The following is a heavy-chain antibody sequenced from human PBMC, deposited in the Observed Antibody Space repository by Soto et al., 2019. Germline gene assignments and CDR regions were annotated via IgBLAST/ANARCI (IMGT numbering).Heavy chain of an antibody. Sequence: QVQLQESGPGLVKPSETLSLTCTVSGGSISSYDWSCIRQPPGQGLEWIGYIYYSGSTNYNPSLKSRVTISVDTSKDQFSLKLSSVTAADTAVYYCARMTFDDYFDYWGQGTLVTVSS. CDR2: IYYSGST. V-gene: IGHV4-59*01. J-gene: IGHJ4*02. CDR3: ARMTFDDYFDY. D-gene: IGHD2-21*02. CDR1: GGSISSYD.